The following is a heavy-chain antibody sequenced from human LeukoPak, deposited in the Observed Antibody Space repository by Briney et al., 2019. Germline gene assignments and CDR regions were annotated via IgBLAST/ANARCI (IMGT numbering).Heavy chain of an antibody. CDR1: GFTFSDYY. CDR3: ARDWAYSSSWYSSVLYYYYYGMDV. CDR2: ISSSGSTI. V-gene: IGHV3-11*01. Sequence: PGGSLRLSCAASGFTFSDYYMSWIRHAPGKGLEWVSYISSSGSTIYYADSVKGRFTISRDNAKNSLYLQMNSLRAEGTAVYYCARDWAYSSSWYSSVLYYYYYGMDVWGQGTTVTVSS. J-gene: IGHJ6*02. D-gene: IGHD6-13*01.